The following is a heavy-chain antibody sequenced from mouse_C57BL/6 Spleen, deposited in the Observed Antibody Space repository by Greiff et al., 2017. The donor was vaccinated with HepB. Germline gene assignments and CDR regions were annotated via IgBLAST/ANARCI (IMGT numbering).Heavy chain of an antibody. V-gene: IGHV1-59*01. CDR1: GYTFTSYW. CDR3: ARGGYLYAMDY. J-gene: IGHJ4*01. CDR2: IDPSDSYT. Sequence: VQLQQPGAELVRPGTSVKLSCKASGYTFTSYWMHWVKQRPGQGLDWIGVIDPSDSYTNYNQKFKGKATLTVDTSSSTAYMQLSSLTSEDSAVYYCARGGYLYAMDYWGQGTSVTVSS. D-gene: IGHD2-2*01.